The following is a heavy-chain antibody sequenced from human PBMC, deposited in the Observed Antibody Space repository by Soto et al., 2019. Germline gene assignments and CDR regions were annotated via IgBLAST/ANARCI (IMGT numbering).Heavy chain of an antibody. CDR2: ISSDGSNE. CDR3: AKDMNYGGNSWAFDY. J-gene: IGHJ4*02. V-gene: IGHV3-30*18. Sequence: QVQLVESGGGVVQPGRSLRLSCAASGSTFSTYGMHWVRQAPGTGLEWVAVISSDGSNEYYADSVKGRFTISRDNSKNTVYLQMNSLRVEDTAVYYCAKDMNYGGNSWAFDYWGQGSLVTVSS. D-gene: IGHD4-17*01. CDR1: GSTFSTYG.